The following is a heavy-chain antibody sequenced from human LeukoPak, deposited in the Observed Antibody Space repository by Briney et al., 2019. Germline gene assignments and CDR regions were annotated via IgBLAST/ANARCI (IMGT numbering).Heavy chain of an antibody. Sequence: GGSLRLSCADSGFTFSGYGMSWVRQAPGKGLEWVAVISYDGGNKDYADSVKGRFTISRDNSKNTLYLQMNSLRAEDTAVYYCARDIYSSSWYPLVYWGQGTLVTVSS. CDR3: ARDIYSSSWYPLVY. J-gene: IGHJ4*02. V-gene: IGHV3-30*03. CDR1: GFTFSGYG. CDR2: ISYDGGNK. D-gene: IGHD6-13*01.